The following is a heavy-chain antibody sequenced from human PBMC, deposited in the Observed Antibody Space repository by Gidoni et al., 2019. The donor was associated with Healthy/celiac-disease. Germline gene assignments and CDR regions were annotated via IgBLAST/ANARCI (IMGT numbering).Heavy chain of an antibody. V-gene: IGHV3-53*01. CDR2: IYSGGST. Sequence: VPLVESGGGLIQPGGSLRLSCAASGSTVSSNSMSWVRQAPGKGLEWVSVIYSGGSTYYADSVKGRFTISRDNSKNTLYLQMNSLRAEDTAVYYCARASDGGNPYFDYWGQGTLVTVSS. J-gene: IGHJ4*02. CDR3: ARASDGGNPYFDY. D-gene: IGHD2-15*01. CDR1: GSTVSSNS.